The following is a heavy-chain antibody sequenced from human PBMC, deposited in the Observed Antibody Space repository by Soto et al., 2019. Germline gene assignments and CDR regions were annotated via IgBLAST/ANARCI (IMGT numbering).Heavy chain of an antibody. D-gene: IGHD2-2*01. V-gene: IGHV4-31*03. J-gene: IGHJ4*02. CDR3: ARMGGVPAAMETLFVY. CDR2: IYYSGST. Sequence: SETLSLTCTVSGGSISSGGYYWSWIRQHPGKGLEWIGYIYYSGSTYYNPSLKSRVTISVDTSKNQFSLKLSSVTAADTAVYYCARMGGVPAAMETLFVYWGQGTLVTVSS. CDR1: GGSISSGGYY.